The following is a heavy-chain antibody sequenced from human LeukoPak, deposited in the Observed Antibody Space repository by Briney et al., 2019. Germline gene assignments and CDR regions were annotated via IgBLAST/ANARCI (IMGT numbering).Heavy chain of an antibody. CDR2: ISGGGGST. J-gene: IGHJ4*02. CDR3: ARGYRSSSWSLFDY. D-gene: IGHD6-6*01. Sequence: GGSLRLSCAAAGFTFSSYAMSWVRQAPGKGLEWVSAISGGGGSTYYADSVKGRFTISRDNSNNTLYLQMTSLRAEDTAVYYCARGYRSSSWSLFDYWGQGTLVTVSS. CDR1: GFTFSSYA. V-gene: IGHV3-23*01.